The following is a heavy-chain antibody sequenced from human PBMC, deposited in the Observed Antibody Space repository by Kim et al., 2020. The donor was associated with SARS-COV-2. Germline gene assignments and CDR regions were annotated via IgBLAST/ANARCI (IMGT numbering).Heavy chain of an antibody. CDR3: AKGSLLWFGELLMDYYYGMDV. D-gene: IGHD3-10*01. CDR1: GFTFSSYG. V-gene: IGHV3-30*18. Sequence: GGSLRLSCAASGFTFSSYGMHWVRQAPGKGLEWVAVISYDGSNKYYADSVKGRFTISRDNSKNTLYLQMNSLRAEDTAVYYCAKGSLLWFGELLMDYYYGMDVWGQGTTVTFSS. CDR2: ISYDGSNK. J-gene: IGHJ6*02.